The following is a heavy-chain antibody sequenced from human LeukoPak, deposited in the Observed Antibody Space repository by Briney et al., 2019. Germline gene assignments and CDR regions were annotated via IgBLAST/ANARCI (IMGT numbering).Heavy chain of an antibody. J-gene: IGHJ6*03. CDR1: GYTFTSYD. D-gene: IGHD6-19*01. V-gene: IGHV1-18*01. CDR2: ISAYNGNT. CDR3: ARGYSSGWYGDYYYYMDV. Sequence: ASVKVSCKASGYTFTSYDINWVRQATGQGLEWMGWISAYNGNTNYAQKLQGRVTMTTDTSTSTAYMELRSLRSDDTAVYYCARGYSSGWYGDYYYYMDVWGKGTTVTVSS.